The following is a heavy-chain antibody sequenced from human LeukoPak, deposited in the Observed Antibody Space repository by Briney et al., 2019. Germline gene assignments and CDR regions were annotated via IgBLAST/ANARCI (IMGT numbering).Heavy chain of an antibody. D-gene: IGHD1-1*01. Sequence: GGSLRLSCAASGFTFSDYYMSWIRQAPGKGLEWVSYMSTSDSPIYYTDSVKGRFTVSRDNAKNSLYLQMNSLRASDTAVYYCAYYHVNEEPPTFWGQGTLVTVSS. J-gene: IGHJ4*02. CDR1: GFTFSDYY. CDR3: AYYHVNEEPPTF. CDR2: MSTSDSPI. V-gene: IGHV3-11*04.